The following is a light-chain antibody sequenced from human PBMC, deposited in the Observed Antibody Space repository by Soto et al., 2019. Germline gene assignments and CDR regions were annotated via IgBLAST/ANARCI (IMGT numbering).Light chain of an antibody. CDR2: GAS. Sequence: DIQMTQSPSSLSASVGDRVTITCRASQSVGSYLSWYQQKPGKAPKLLISGASSLQSGVPSRFSGSGSGTDFTLTISSLQPEDFATYYCQQSYSTWTFGQGTNVEIK. V-gene: IGKV1-39*01. CDR1: QSVGSY. J-gene: IGKJ1*01. CDR3: QQSYSTWT.